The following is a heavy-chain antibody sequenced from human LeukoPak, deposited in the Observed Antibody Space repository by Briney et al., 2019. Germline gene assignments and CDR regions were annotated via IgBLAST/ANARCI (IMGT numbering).Heavy chain of an antibody. J-gene: IGHJ4*02. CDR2: ISYDGSNK. CDR3: ARDRDSTPYDDMPYYFDS. Sequence: PGRSLRLSCAASGFTFSSYAMHWVRQAPGKGLEWVAVISYDGSNKYYADSVKGRFTISRDNSKNTLYLQMHNLRAEDTALYYCARDRDSTPYDDMPYYFDSWGQGTLVTVSS. CDR1: GFTFSSYA. V-gene: IGHV3-30-3*01. D-gene: IGHD3-22*01.